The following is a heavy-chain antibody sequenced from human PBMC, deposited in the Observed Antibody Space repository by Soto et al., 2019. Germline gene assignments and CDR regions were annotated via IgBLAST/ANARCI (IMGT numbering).Heavy chain of an antibody. CDR2: IIPILGIA. CDR3: ARHLYYDSSGYPVDY. Sequence: QVQLVQSGAEVKKPGSSVKVSCKASGGTFSSYISWVRQAPGQGLEWMGRIIPILGIANYAQKFQGRVTITADKSTSTAYMELSSLRSEDTAVYYCARHLYYDSSGYPVDYWGQGTLVTVSS. D-gene: IGHD3-22*01. V-gene: IGHV1-69*02. CDR1: GGTFSSY. J-gene: IGHJ4*02.